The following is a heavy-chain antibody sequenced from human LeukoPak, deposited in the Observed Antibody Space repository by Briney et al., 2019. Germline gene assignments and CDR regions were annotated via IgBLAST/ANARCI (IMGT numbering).Heavy chain of an antibody. CDR1: GGTFSSNT. J-gene: IGHJ4*02. D-gene: IGHD2-15*01. CDR3: ATRVLSLC. CDR2: ISAYNGNT. Sequence: ASVKVSCKASGGTFSSNTVSWLRQTPGQGLEWMGWISAYNGNTNYAQKLQGRVTMTTDTSTSTAYMELRSLRSDDTAVYYCATRVLSLCWGQGTLVTVSS. V-gene: IGHV1-18*01.